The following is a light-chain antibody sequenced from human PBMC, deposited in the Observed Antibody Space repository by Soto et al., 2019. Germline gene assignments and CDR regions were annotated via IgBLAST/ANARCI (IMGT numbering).Light chain of an antibody. V-gene: IGLV2-23*02. CDR1: SSDVGSYDL. CDR2: EVS. CDR3: SSYAGSSTEV. J-gene: IGLJ3*02. Sequence: QSALTQPASVSGSPGQSITISCTGTSSDVGSYDLVSWYQHHPGKAPKLMIYEVSKRPSGVSNRFSGSKSGNTASLTISGLQAEDEADYYCSSYAGSSTEVFGGGTKLTVL.